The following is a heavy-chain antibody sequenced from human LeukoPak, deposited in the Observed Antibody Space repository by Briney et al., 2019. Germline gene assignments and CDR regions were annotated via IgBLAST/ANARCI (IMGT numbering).Heavy chain of an antibody. D-gene: IGHD4-23*01. Sequence: GGSLRLSCSASGFTFSRYAMHWVRQAPGKGLEYVSAISSNGGSTYYADSVKGRFIISRDNSKNTLYLQMNSLRAEDTAVYFCARGHGGNVDYWGRGTLVTVSS. V-gene: IGHV3-64*04. CDR1: GFTFSRYA. CDR2: ISSNGGST. CDR3: ARGHGGNVDY. J-gene: IGHJ4*02.